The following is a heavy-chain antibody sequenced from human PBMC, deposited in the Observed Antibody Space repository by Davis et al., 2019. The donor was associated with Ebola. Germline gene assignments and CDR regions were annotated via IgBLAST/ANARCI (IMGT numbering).Heavy chain of an antibody. D-gene: IGHD3-3*01. Sequence: SVKVSCKAFGYTFTSYSISWVRQAPGQGPEWMGGIIPLFGKPNYAQKFQGRVTITADESTSTAYMELSSLRSDDTAVYYCARESRTYYDFWSGPYFDYWGQGTPVTVSS. J-gene: IGHJ4*02. CDR1: GYTFTSYS. V-gene: IGHV1-69*13. CDR3: ARESRTYYDFWSGPYFDY. CDR2: IIPLFGKP.